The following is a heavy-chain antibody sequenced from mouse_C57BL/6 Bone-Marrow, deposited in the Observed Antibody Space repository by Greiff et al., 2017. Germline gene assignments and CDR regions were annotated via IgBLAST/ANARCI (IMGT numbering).Heavy chain of an antibody. CDR2: IRNKANNHAT. CDR1: GFTFSDAW. J-gene: IGHJ3*01. CDR3: TGGNYVRFAY. D-gene: IGHD2-1*01. V-gene: IGHV6-6*01. Sequence: EVKVEESGGGLVQPGGSMKLSCVVSGFTFSDAWMDWVRQSPEKGLEWVAEIRNKANNHATYYAESVKGRFTISRDDSKSSVYLQMNSLRAEDTGIYYCTGGNYVRFAYWGQGTLVTVSA.